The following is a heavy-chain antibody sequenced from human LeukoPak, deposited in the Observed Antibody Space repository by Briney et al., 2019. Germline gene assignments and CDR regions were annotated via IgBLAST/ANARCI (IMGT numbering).Heavy chain of an antibody. Sequence: SETLSLSCTVSGGSISSNYWSWIRQPPGKGQEWLGYIYYSGSTNYNPSLKRRVTISVDTSKNQFSLKLSSVTAADTAVYYCASGIAVAGTRSDYWGQGTLVTVSS. J-gene: IGHJ4*02. CDR1: GGSISSNY. CDR3: ASGIAVAGTRSDY. D-gene: IGHD6-19*01. V-gene: IGHV4-59*01. CDR2: IYYSGST.